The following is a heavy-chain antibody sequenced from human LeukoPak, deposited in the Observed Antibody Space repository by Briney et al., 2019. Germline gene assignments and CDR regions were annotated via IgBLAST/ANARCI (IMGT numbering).Heavy chain of an antibody. V-gene: IGHV1-69*01. D-gene: IGHD3-22*01. CDR3: ASPRHYYDSSAYFATPFDY. J-gene: IGHJ4*02. CDR2: IIPIFGTA. CDR1: GGTFSSFA. Sequence: SVKVSCKASGGTFSSFAISWVRQAPGQGLEWMGGIIPIFGTANFAQKFQGRVTITADESTSTAYMELSSLRSEDTALYYCASPRHYYDSSAYFATPFDYWGQGTLVTVSS.